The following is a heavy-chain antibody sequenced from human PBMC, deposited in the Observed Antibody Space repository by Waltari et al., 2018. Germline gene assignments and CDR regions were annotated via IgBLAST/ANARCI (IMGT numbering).Heavy chain of an antibody. CDR2: NNHSGST. V-gene: IGHV4-34*02. Sequence: QVQLQQWGAGLLKPSETLSLTCAVSAVSFRGYYWSWIRQPPGTGPGWIGENNHSGSTNYNPSLKSRVTTSVDTSKKQFSLKVRSVTAADTAVYYCARGPHRNRLQLNNNYSGMDVWGQGTTVTVSS. CDR3: ARGPHRNRLQLNNNYSGMDV. J-gene: IGHJ6*02. D-gene: IGHD5-12*01. CDR1: AVSFRGYY.